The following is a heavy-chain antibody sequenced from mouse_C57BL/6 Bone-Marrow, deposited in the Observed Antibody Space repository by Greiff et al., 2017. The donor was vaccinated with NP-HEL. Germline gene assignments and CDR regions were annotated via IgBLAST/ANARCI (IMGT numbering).Heavy chain of an antibody. D-gene: IGHD2-5*01. Sequence: QVQLQQPGAELVRPGTSVKLSCKASGYTFTSYWMHWVKQRPGQGLEWIGVIDPSDSYTNYNQKFKGKATLTVDTSSSTAYMQLSSLTSEDSAVYYCARYPHYSKTAYWGQGTLVTVSA. CDR3: ARYPHYSKTAY. CDR1: GYTFTSYW. CDR2: IDPSDSYT. V-gene: IGHV1-59*01. J-gene: IGHJ3*01.